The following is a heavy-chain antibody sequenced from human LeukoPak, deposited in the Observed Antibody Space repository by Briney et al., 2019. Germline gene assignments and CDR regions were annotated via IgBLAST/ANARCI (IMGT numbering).Heavy chain of an antibody. CDR2: IYPGDSDT. D-gene: IGHD5-18*01. J-gene: IGHJ4*02. V-gene: IGHV5-51*01. Sequence: GESPKISCKGSGYSFTSYWIGWVRQMPGKGLEWMGIIYPGDSDTRYSPSFQGQVTISADKSISTAYLQWSSLKASDTAMYYCARAPPSWEGGYSYGPYAPDYWGQGTLVPVSS. CDR3: ARAPPSWEGGYSYGPYAPDY. CDR1: GYSFTSYW.